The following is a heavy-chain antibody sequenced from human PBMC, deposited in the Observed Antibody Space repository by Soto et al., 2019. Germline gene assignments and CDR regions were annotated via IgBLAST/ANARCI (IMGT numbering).Heavy chain of an antibody. CDR2: IWYDGSNK. Sequence: GGSLRLSCAASGFTFSSYGMHWVRQAPGKGLEWVAVIWYDGSNKYYADSVKGRFTISRDNSKNTLYLQMNSLRAEDTAVYYCAKVRIQQYYYYGMDVWGQGTTVTVSS. CDR3: AKVRIQQYYYYGMDV. D-gene: IGHD5-18*01. CDR1: GFTFSSYG. V-gene: IGHV3-33*06. J-gene: IGHJ6*02.